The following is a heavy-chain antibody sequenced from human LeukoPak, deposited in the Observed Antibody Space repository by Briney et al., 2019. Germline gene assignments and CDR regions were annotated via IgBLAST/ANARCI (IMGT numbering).Heavy chain of an antibody. V-gene: IGHV4-59*01. J-gene: IGHJ6*02. D-gene: IGHD6-13*01. CDR3: ARDSPPIAAAGTEYYYGMDV. Sequence: SETLSLTCTVSGGSISSYYWSWIRQPPGKGLEWVGYIYYSGSTNYNPSLKSRVTISVDTSKSQFSLNLSSVTAADTAVYYCARDSPPIAAAGTEYYYGMDVWGQGTTVTVSS. CDR2: IYYSGST. CDR1: GGSISSYY.